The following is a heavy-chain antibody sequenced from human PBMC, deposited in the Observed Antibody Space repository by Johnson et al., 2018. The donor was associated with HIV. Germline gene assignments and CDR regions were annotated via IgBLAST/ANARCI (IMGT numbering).Heavy chain of an antibody. CDR1: GFTFSSYG. Sequence: QVQLVESGGGVVQPGGSLRLSCAASGFTFSSYGMHWVRQAPGKGLEWVAGVWYDGSNKYYADSVKGRFTIFRDNSENTLFLQMNRLRAEDTAVYYCARGASGRRGWGAFDIWGQGTMVTVSS. CDR2: VWYDGSNK. J-gene: IGHJ3*02. CDR3: ARGASGRRGWGAFDI. D-gene: IGHD6-19*01. V-gene: IGHV3-33*01.